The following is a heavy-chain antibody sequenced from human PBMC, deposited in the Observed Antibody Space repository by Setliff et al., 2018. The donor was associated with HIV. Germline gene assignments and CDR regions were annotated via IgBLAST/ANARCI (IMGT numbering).Heavy chain of an antibody. CDR1: GYTFTSYP. Sequence: GASVKVSCKASGYTFTSYPMHWVRQAPGQGLEWMGVINTSGGSAGYAEKFRGRVTMTRDTSTNTVYMDLRNLRSEDTAVYYCARNQGDASGWYAGDYWGHGTLVTV. CDR3: ARNQGDASGWYAGDY. J-gene: IGHJ4*01. D-gene: IGHD6-19*01. V-gene: IGHV1-46*01. CDR2: INTSGGSA.